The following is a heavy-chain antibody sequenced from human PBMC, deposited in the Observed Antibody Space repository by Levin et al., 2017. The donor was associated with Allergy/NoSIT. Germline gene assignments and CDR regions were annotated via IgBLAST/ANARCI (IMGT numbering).Heavy chain of an antibody. Sequence: ASETLSLTCTVSGGSIGSSSYYWGWIRQPPGKGLEWIGSIYYSGSTYYNPSLKSRVTISVDTSKNQFSLKLSSVTAADTAVYYCARRAAAAGLFDYWGQGTLVTVSS. D-gene: IGHD6-13*01. V-gene: IGHV4-39*01. J-gene: IGHJ4*02. CDR1: GGSIGSSSYY. CDR2: IYYSGST. CDR3: ARRAAAAGLFDY.